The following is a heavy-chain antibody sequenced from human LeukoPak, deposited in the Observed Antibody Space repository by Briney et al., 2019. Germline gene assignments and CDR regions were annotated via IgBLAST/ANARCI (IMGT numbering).Heavy chain of an antibody. CDR3: ARRYSSSSGASDAFDI. V-gene: IGHV5-51*01. Sequence: GESLKISCKGSGYSFTSYWIGWARQMPGKGLEWMGNIYPGDSDTRYSPSFQGQVTISADKSISTAYLQWSSLKASDTAMYYCARRYSSSSGASDAFDIWGQGTMVTVSS. CDR2: IYPGDSDT. J-gene: IGHJ3*02. D-gene: IGHD6-6*01. CDR1: GYSFTSYW.